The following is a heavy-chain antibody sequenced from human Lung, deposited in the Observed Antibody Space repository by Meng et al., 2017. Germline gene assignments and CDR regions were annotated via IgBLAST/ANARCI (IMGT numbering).Heavy chain of an antibody. CDR3: ARGEGYCTNGVCSPGY. CDR1: GYTFTSYA. D-gene: IGHD2-8*01. Sequence: QVQLVQSGAEVKKPGASVKVSCKASGYTFTSYAMHWVRQAPGQRLEWMGWINAGNGNTKYSQKFQGRVTITRDTSASTAYMELSSLRSEDTAVYYCARGEGYCTNGVCSPGYWGQGTLVPSPQ. J-gene: IGHJ4*02. CDR2: INAGNGNT. V-gene: IGHV1-3*01.